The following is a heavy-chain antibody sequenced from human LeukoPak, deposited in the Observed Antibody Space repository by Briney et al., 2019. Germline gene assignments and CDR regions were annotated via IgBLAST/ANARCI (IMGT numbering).Heavy chain of an antibody. Sequence: SQTLSLTCTVSGGSISGGGYYWSWLRQHPGKGLEWIGYIYYSGSTYYNPSLKSLVSISVDTTNNQFSLKLSSVTAADTALYYCARDHHYYDRSVYSDVFDVWGQGTMVTVSS. D-gene: IGHD3-22*01. CDR3: ARDHHYYDRSVYSDVFDV. CDR2: IYYSGST. CDR1: GGSISGGGYY. V-gene: IGHV4-31*01. J-gene: IGHJ3*01.